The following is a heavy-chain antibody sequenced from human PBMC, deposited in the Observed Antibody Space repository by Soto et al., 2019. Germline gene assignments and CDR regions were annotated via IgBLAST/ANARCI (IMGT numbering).Heavy chain of an antibody. D-gene: IGHD5-12*01. V-gene: IGHV1-69*02. CDR2: IIPILGIA. CDR3: ARGRGYSGYGSFDY. J-gene: IGHJ4*02. CDR1: GGTFSSYT. Sequence: QVQLVQSGAEVKKPGSSVKVSCKASGGTFSSYTISWVRQAPGQGLEWMGRIIPILGIANYAQKFQGRVTXXAXKXXSTAYMELSSLRSEDTAVYYCARGRGYSGYGSFDYWGQGTLVTVSS.